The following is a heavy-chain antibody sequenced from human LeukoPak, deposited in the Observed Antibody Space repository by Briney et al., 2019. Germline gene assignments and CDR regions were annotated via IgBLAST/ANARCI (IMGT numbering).Heavy chain of an antibody. V-gene: IGHV3-30*03. CDR1: RCTFSSYG. J-gene: IGHJ4*02. CDR3: ARGVRFDY. D-gene: IGHD3-10*01. CDR2: ISYDGSNK. Sequence: GGSLRLPCAASRCTFSSYGLHWVSQAPGKGMEWVAVISYDGSNKYYADSVKGRFTISRDNSKNTLYLQMNSLRAEDTAVYYCARGVRFDYWGQGTLVTVSS.